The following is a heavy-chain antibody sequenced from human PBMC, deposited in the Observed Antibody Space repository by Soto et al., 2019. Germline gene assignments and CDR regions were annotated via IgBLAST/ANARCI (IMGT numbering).Heavy chain of an antibody. D-gene: IGHD5-12*01. CDR3: ARESVAPSYYYRMEV. Sequence: ASVQVSCRASGYTFTGYYMRWVRQAPGQGLEWMGWINPNSGGTNYAQKFQGWVTMTRDTSISTAYMELSSLRSDDTAAYYCARESVAPSYYYRMEVWSKGAAVSVS. CDR2: INPNSGGT. V-gene: IGHV1-2*04. CDR1: GYTFTGYY. J-gene: IGHJ6*04.